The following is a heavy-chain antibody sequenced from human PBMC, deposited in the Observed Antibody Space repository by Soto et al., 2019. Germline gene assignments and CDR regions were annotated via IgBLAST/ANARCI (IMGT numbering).Heavy chain of an antibody. CDR1: GFSLSTSGMC. V-gene: IGHV2-70*01. CDR2: IDWDDDK. Sequence: FRPKPVNPAQTLTLTCTFCGFSLSTSGMCVSWIRKPPGKALDWLALIDWDDDKYYSTSLKTRLTISKDTSKNQVVLTMTNMDPVDTATYYCARISADPYYYGSGSWAYYYGMDVWGTGTPVTVS. D-gene: IGHD3-10*01. CDR3: ARISADPYYYGSGSWAYYYGMDV. J-gene: IGHJ6*04.